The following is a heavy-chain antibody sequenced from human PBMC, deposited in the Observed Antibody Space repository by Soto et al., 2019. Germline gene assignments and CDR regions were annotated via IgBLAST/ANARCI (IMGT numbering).Heavy chain of an antibody. CDR3: ARGYYYDSSGYPAFDP. Sequence: SETLSLTCTVSGGSISSYYWSWIRQPPGKGLEWIGYIYYSGSTNYNPSLKSRVTISVDTSKNQFSLKLSSVTAADTAVYYCARGYYYDSSGYPAFDPWGQGALVTVSS. J-gene: IGHJ5*02. D-gene: IGHD3-22*01. CDR1: GGSISSYY. CDR2: IYYSGST. V-gene: IGHV4-59*01.